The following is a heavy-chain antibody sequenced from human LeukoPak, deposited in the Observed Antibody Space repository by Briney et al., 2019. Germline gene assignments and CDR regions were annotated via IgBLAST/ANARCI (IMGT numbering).Heavy chain of an antibody. D-gene: IGHD2-15*01. V-gene: IGHV4-59*01. Sequence: SETLSLTCTVSGGSISSYYWSWIRQPQGRDWSGLGIYYSGSTNYNPSLKSRVTISVDTSKNQFSLKLSSVTAADTAVYYCAREVGGPSRGFDYWGQGTLVTVSS. J-gene: IGHJ4*02. CDR2: YYSGST. CDR3: AREVGGPSRGFDY. CDR1: GGSISSYY.